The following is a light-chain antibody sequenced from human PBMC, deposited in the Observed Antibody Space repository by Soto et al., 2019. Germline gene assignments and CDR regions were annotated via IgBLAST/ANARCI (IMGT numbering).Light chain of an antibody. V-gene: IGKV3-20*01. CDR1: QTVSSSC. CDR3: QHYDHSAALT. J-gene: IGKJ4*01. Sequence: EIVLTQSPGTLSLSPGESATLFCRASQTVSSSCLAWYQQKPGQAPRLLIYGVSSRATGIPDRFSGSGSGTDFTLTISRLQPEDFALYYCQHYDHSAALTFGGGTKVDIK. CDR2: GVS.